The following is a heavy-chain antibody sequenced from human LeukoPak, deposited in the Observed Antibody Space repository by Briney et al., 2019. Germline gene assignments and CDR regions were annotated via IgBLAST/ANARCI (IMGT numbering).Heavy chain of an antibody. CDR3: AKDLVPYDFWSGFDY. J-gene: IGHJ4*02. Sequence: GGSLRLSCAASGFTFSSYAMSWVRQAPGKGLEWVSAISGSGGSTYYTDSVTGRFTISRDSSKHTLYLQMNSLRAEDTAVYYCAKDLVPYDFWSGFDYWGQGTLVTVSS. D-gene: IGHD3-3*01. V-gene: IGHV3-23*01. CDR2: ISGSGGST. CDR1: GFTFSSYA.